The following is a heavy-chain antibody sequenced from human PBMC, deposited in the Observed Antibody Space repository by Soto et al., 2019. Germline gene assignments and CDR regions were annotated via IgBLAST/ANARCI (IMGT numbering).Heavy chain of an antibody. J-gene: IGHJ5*02. CDR1: GFTFSSYG. V-gene: IGHV3-30*18. D-gene: IGHD3-10*01. Sequence: GGSLRLSCAASGFTFSSYGMHWVRQAPGKGLEWVAVISYDGSNKYYADSVKGRFTISRDNSKNTLYLQMNSLRAEDTAVYYCAKSDLWFGELSLNWFDPWGQGTLVTVSS. CDR3: AKSDLWFGELSLNWFDP. CDR2: ISYDGSNK.